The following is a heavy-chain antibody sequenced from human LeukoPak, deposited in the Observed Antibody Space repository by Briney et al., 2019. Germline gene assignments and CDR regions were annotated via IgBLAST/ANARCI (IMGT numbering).Heavy chain of an antibody. D-gene: IGHD3-22*01. CDR1: GFIFSNHA. CDR2: ISGSGESE. V-gene: IGHV3-23*01. CDR3: AKDQADYFDCSGSYFDH. Sequence: GGSLRLSCAAFGFIFSNHAVNWVRQAPGGGLEWVSAISGSGESEFYADSVKGRCTISRDNSKNILYLQMSNLRAEDRAIYYCAKDQADYFDCSGSYFDHWGQGTLVTVSS. J-gene: IGHJ4*02.